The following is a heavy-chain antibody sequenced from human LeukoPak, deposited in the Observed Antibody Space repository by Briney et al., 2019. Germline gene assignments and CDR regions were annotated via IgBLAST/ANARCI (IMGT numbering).Heavy chain of an antibody. Sequence: GGSLRLSCAASGFAFSTYAMSWVRQSPGKGLEWVSGISGSGSGGVTYYADSVKGRFTISRDNAKNSLFLQMNSLRDEDTAVYYCARGGYGANDDAFDIWGQGTMVTVSS. J-gene: IGHJ3*02. CDR2: ISGSGSGGVT. CDR3: ARGGYGANDDAFDI. V-gene: IGHV3-23*01. CDR1: GFAFSTYA. D-gene: IGHD4-23*01.